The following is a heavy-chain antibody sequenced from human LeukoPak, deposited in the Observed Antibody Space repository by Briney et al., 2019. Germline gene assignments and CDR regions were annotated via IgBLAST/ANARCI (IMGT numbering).Heavy chain of an antibody. V-gene: IGHV3-30*02. J-gene: IGHJ1*01. Sequence: PGGSLRLSCAASGFTFSSYWMSWVRQAPGKGLEWVAFIRYDENIKYFADSVRGRFTISRDTSKNTLYLQMNSLRAEDTAVYYCAKDPVAGNQYFQHWGQGTLVTVSS. CDR1: GFTFSSYW. CDR2: IRYDENIK. D-gene: IGHD6-19*01. CDR3: AKDPVAGNQYFQH.